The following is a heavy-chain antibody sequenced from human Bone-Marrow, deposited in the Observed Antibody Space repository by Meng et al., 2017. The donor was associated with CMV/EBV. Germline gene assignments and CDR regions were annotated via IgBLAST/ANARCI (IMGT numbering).Heavy chain of an antibody. V-gene: IGHV3-74*01. D-gene: IGHD1-26*01. Sequence: SYWMHGVRQAPGKGLVWVSRINSDGSSTSYADSVKGRFTISRDNAKNTLYLQMNSLRAEDTAVYYCARDQGKWELPLSPPGVGPTDYWGQGTLVTVSS. J-gene: IGHJ4*02. CDR1: SYW. CDR2: INSDGSST. CDR3: ARDQGKWELPLSPPGVGPTDY.